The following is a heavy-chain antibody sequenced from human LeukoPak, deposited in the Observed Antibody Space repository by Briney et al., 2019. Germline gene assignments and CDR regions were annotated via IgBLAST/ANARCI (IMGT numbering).Heavy chain of an antibody. D-gene: IGHD4-17*01. J-gene: IGHJ6*02. Sequence: SVTVSCKASGGTFSSYAISWVRQAPGQGLEWMGGIIPIFGTANYAQKFQGRVTITADESTSTAYMELSSLRSEDTAVYYCARADYGDAYGMDVWGQGTTVTVSS. V-gene: IGHV1-69*13. CDR1: GGTFSSYA. CDR2: IIPIFGTA. CDR3: ARADYGDAYGMDV.